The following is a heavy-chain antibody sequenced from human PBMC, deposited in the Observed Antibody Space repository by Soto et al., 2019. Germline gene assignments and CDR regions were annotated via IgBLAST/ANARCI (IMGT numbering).Heavy chain of an antibody. D-gene: IGHD2-21*02. CDR3: ASFVVVTAIDYWYFDL. CDR1: GYTLTELS. V-gene: IGHV1-24*01. J-gene: IGHJ2*01. Sequence: ASVKVSCKVSGYTLTELSMHWVRQAPGKGLEWMGGFDPEDGETIYAQKFQGRVTMTEDTSTDTAYMELSSLRSEDTAVYYCASFVVVTAIDYWYFDLWGRGTLVTVSS. CDR2: FDPEDGET.